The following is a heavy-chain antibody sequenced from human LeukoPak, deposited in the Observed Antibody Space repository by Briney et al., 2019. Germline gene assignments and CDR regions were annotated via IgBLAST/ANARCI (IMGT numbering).Heavy chain of an antibody. J-gene: IGHJ4*02. D-gene: IGHD1-26*01. CDR1: GGSFSGYY. Sequence: SETLSLTCAVYGGSFSGYYWSWIRQPPGKGLEWIGYIYYSGSTNYNPSLKSRVTISVDTSKNQFSLKLSSVTAADTAVYYCARDVGATPGYFDYWGQGTLVTVSS. CDR3: ARDVGATPGYFDY. CDR2: IYYSGST. V-gene: IGHV4-59*01.